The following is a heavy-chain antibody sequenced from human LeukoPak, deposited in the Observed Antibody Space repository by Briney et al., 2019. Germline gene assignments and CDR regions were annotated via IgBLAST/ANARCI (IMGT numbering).Heavy chain of an antibody. CDR2: IYYTGIT. J-gene: IGHJ6*03. CDR1: GGSISSSSDN. V-gene: IGHV4-39*01. Sequence: SETLSLTCSVSGGSISSSSDNWGWIRQPPGKGLEWIGSIYYTGITYYNPSLMSRVTMSVDTSKNQFSLRLTSVTAADTAMYYCARQGRATVVMYMDDWGKGTTVTVSS. CDR3: ARQGRATVVMYMDD. D-gene: IGHD4-23*01.